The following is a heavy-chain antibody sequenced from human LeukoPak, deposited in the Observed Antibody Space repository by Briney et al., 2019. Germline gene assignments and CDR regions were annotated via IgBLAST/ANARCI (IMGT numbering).Heavy chain of an antibody. CDR1: GGSISSYY. V-gene: IGHV4-4*07. CDR3: ARVRSKYSFLDAFDI. Sequence: SETLSLTCTVSGGSISSYYWSWIRQPAGKGLEWIGRIYTSGSTNYNPSLKSRVTMSVDTSKNQFSLKLSSVTAADTAVYYCARVRSKYSFLDAFDIWGQGTMVTVSS. J-gene: IGHJ3*02. CDR2: IYTSGST. D-gene: IGHD5-18*01.